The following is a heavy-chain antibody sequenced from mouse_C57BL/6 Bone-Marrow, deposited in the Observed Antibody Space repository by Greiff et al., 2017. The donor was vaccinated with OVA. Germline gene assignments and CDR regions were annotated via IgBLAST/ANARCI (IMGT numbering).Heavy chain of an antibody. J-gene: IGHJ3*01. CDR3: ARGRGSGSWFAY. Sequence: QVQLQQPGAELVKPGASVKLSCKASGYSFTSYWMHWVKQRPGQGLEWIGMIHPNSGSTNYNEKFKSKATLTVDKSSSTAYMQLSSLTSEDSAVYYCARGRGSGSWFAYWGQGTLVTVSA. CDR1: GYSFTSYW. CDR2: IHPNSGST. D-gene: IGHD3-2*02. V-gene: IGHV1-64*01.